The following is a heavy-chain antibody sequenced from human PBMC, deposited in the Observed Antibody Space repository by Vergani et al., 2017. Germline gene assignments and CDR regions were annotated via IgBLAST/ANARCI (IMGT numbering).Heavy chain of an antibody. D-gene: IGHD5/OR15-5a*01. V-gene: IGHV4-59*01. CDR1: GGSLSGYY. CDR2: VEDSGYF. CDR3: ARSSVSLNPPDFFDN. J-gene: IGHJ4*02. Sequence: QVQLQESGPGLVRPSETLSLTCTVSGGSLSGYYWNWIRQTPGEGLEWIGYVEDSGYFNYNPSLKTRVSMSSNTSNNQFSLMLSSVTVAATAVYYCARSSVSLNPPDFFDNWGQGTLVTVSS.